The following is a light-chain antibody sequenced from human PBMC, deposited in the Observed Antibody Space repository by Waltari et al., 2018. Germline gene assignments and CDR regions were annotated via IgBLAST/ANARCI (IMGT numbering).Light chain of an antibody. Sequence: DIQMTQSPSSLSASVGDRVTITCQASQDIANYLNWYQQKPGKAPKLLIYDASNFETGVPSRFTGSGSGTDFSFTINTVQPEDIATYYCQQYDKLPYTFGQGTKLEI. CDR1: QDIANY. CDR2: DAS. CDR3: QQYDKLPYT. J-gene: IGKJ2*01. V-gene: IGKV1-33*01.